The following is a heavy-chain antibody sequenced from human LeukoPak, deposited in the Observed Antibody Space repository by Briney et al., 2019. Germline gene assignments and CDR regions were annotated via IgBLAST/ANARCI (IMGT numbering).Heavy chain of an antibody. CDR2: ISSSSSTI. CDR3: ARDGRPRYYDFWSGYVDWFDP. Sequence: PGGSLRLSCAASGFTFSSYSMNWVRQAPGKGLEWVSYISSSSSTIYYADSVKGRFTISRDNAKNSLYLQMNSLRAEDTAVYYCARDGRPRYYDFWSGYVDWFDPWGQGTLVTVSS. CDR1: GFTFSSYS. J-gene: IGHJ5*02. D-gene: IGHD3-3*01. V-gene: IGHV3-48*04.